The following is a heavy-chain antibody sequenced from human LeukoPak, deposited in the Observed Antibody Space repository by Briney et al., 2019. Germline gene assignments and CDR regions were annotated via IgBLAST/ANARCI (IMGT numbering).Heavy chain of an antibody. V-gene: IGHV3-9*03. CDR1: GFTFDDYA. D-gene: IGHD6-19*01. CDR3: AKDYRAVAGTGGAFDY. J-gene: IGHJ4*02. Sequence: GGSLRLSCAAPGFTFDDYAMHWVRQAPGKGLEWVSGISWNSGIIVYADSVKGRFTISRDNAKNSLYLQMNSLRPEDMALYYCAKDYRAVAGTGGAFDYWGQGTLVTVSS. CDR2: ISWNSGII.